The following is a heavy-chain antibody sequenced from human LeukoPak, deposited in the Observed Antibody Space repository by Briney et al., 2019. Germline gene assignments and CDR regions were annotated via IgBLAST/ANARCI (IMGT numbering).Heavy chain of an antibody. J-gene: IGHJ4*02. D-gene: IGHD2-15*01. CDR3: TPEGGQADY. CDR2: IKTKGEGGTV. CDR1: GFTFSDAW. Sequence: GGSLRLSCATSGFTFSDAWMTWVRQAQGKGLEWVGRIKTKGEGGTVDYAAPVKGRFTISRDDSKNTLYLQMNSLKTEDTAVYYCTPEGGQADYWGQGTLVTVSS. V-gene: IGHV3-15*01.